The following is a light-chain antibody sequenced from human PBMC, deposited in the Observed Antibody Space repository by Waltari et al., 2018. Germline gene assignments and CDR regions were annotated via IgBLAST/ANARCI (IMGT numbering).Light chain of an antibody. V-gene: IGLV3-19*01. CDR3: HSRDISGDVL. CDR2: GKN. Sequence: SSELIQDPAVSVALGQTVRLTCQGDRLRIYYVSWFLQKPGQAPALVIYGKNSRPSGIPDRFSASSSGSTASLTIIGAQAEDEADYYCHSRDISGDVLIGGGTKLTVV. J-gene: IGLJ2*01. CDR1: RLRIYY.